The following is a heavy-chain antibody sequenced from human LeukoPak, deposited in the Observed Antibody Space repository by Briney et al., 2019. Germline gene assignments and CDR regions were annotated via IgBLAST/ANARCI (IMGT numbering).Heavy chain of an antibody. D-gene: IGHD2-21*01. J-gene: IGHJ6*03. CDR2: INWEGSST. CDR1: GFSFDDYT. V-gene: IGHV3-43*01. Sequence: LSGGSLRLSCAASGFSFDDYTMHWVRQTPGKGLEWVSLINWEGSSTFYADSVKGRFTISRDNSKNSLYPQMNSLRIEDTGLYFCSRSGVVVVATRGNYMDVWGKGTTVTVSS. CDR3: SRSGVVVVATRGNYMDV.